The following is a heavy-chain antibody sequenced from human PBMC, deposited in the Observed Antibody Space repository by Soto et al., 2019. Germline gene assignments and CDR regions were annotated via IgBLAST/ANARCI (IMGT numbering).Heavy chain of an antibody. Sequence: GGSLRLSCAASGFTFSSYAMHWVRQAPGKGLEWLGFIRNKAYGGTTEYAASVKGRFTISRDDSKSIAYLLMNSLKTEDTAMYYCTRDGRYSGYPPPAFWGQGTLVTVSS. CDR3: TRDGRYSGYPPPAF. CDR1: GFTFSSYA. V-gene: IGHV3-49*04. CDR2: IRNKAYGGTT. D-gene: IGHD5-12*01. J-gene: IGHJ4*02.